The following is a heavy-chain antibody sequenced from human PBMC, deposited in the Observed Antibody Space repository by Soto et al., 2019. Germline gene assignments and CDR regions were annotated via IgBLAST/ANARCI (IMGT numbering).Heavy chain of an antibody. V-gene: IGHV1-69*06. D-gene: IGHD6-19*01. CDR2: IIPIFGTA. CDR1: GGTFSSYA. J-gene: IGHJ3*02. CDR3: ARITVAGYDDAFDI. Sequence: SVKVSCKASGGTFSSYAISWVRQAPGKGLEWMGGIIPIFGTANYAQKCQGRVTIPADKSTSTAYMELSSLRSEDTAVYYCARITVAGYDDAFDIWGQGTMVTVSS.